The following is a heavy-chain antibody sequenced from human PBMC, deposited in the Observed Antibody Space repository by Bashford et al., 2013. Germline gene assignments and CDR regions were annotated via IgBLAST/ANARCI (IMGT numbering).Heavy chain of an antibody. CDR2: IIPIFGTA. CDR1: GGTFSSYA. D-gene: IGHD5-18*01. V-gene: IGHV1-69*05. CDR3: ARERGGGYSYGLYWFDP. J-gene: IGHJ5*02. Sequence: VASVKVSCKASGGTFSSYAISWVRQAPGQGLEWMGGIIPIFGTANYAQKLQGRVTMTTDTSTSTAYMELRSLRSDDTAVYYCARERGGGYSYGLYWFDPWGQGTLVTVSS.